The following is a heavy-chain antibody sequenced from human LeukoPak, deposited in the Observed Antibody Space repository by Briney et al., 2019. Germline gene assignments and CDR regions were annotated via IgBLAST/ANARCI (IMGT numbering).Heavy chain of an antibody. CDR2: IYNGVTT. J-gene: IGHJ5*01. V-gene: IGHV4-59*02. Sequence: SETLSLTCSVSGASVTSHSWSWIRQPPGKQLESIGMIYNGVTTNYRPSLKSRVTISVDASKNQLSLKLSSVTAADTAVYYCARGGASSHWFGSWGQGTLVTVSS. CDR3: ARGGASSHWFGS. D-gene: IGHD6-13*01. CDR1: GASVTSHS.